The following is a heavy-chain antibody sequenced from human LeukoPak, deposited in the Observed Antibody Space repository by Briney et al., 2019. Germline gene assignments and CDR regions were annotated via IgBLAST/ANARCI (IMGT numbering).Heavy chain of an antibody. CDR2: IYSGGST. J-gene: IGHJ4*02. V-gene: IGHV3-53*01. D-gene: IGHD5-24*01. CDR1: GFTVSNNY. CDR3: ARGQMATIIDY. Sequence: GGSLRLSCAASGFTVSNNYMSWGRQAPGKGLELVSVIYSGGSTYYADSVKGRFTISRDNSKNTLYLQMNSLRAEDTAVYYCARGQMATIIDYWGQGTLVTVSS.